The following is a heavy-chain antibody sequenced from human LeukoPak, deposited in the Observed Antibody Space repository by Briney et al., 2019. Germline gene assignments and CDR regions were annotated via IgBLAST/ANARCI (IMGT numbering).Heavy chain of an antibody. Sequence: GGSLRLSCAASGFHFNIYSMNWVRQVPGKGPEWISYISGTSSTIYYADSVKGRFTVSRDNAENSLHLQMNSLRAEDTAAYYCTKNRIPYSSGFNGMDVWGQGTTVTVSS. CDR1: GFHFNIYS. CDR2: ISGTSSTI. V-gene: IGHV3-48*04. D-gene: IGHD3-22*01. J-gene: IGHJ6*02. CDR3: TKNRIPYSSGFNGMDV.